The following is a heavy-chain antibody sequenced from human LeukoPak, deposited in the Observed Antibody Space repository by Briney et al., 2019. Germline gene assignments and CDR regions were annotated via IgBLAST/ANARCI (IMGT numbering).Heavy chain of an antibody. CDR2: ISAYNGNT. D-gene: IGHD2-21*02. CDR3: ARGVGVVVTATPDGWFDP. CDR1: GYTFTSYG. J-gene: IGHJ5*02. Sequence: GASVKVSCKASGYTFTSYGISWVRQAPGQGLEWMGWISAYNGNTNYAQKLQGRVTMTTDTSTSTAYMELRSLRSDDTAVYYCARGVGVVVTATPDGWFDPWGQGTLVTVSS. V-gene: IGHV1-18*01.